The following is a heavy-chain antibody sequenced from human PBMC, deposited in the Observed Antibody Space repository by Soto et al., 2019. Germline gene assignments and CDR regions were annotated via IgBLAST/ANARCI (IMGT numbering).Heavy chain of an antibody. CDR1: GGSTSSYY. CDR3: ARELVAVAGPYYYYYMDV. J-gene: IGHJ6*03. V-gene: IGHV4-59*01. Sequence: PSETLSLTCTVSGGSTSSYYWSWIRQPPGKGLEWIGYIYYSGSTNYNPSLKSRVTISVDTSKNQFSLKLSSVTAADTAVYYCARELVAVAGPYYYYYMDVWGKGTTVTVSS. D-gene: IGHD6-19*01. CDR2: IYYSGST.